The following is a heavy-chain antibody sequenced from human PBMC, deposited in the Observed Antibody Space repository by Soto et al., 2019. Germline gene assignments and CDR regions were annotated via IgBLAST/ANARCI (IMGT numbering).Heavy chain of an antibody. CDR1: GGTFSSYA. D-gene: IGHD5-12*01. J-gene: IGHJ4*02. V-gene: IGHV1-69*12. Sequence: QVQLVQSGAEVKKPGSSVKVSCKASGGTFSSYAISWVRQAPGQGLEWMGGIIPIFGTAHYAQKFQGRVTITADESTSTAYVELSSLSSEDTAVYYCASGGQAQEMATIHSWGQGPLVTVSS. CDR2: IIPIFGTA. CDR3: ASGGQAQEMATIHS.